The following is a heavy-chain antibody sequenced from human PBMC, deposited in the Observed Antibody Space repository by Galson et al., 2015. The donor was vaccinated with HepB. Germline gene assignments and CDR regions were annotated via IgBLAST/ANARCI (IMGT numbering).Heavy chain of an antibody. CDR2: IWPEGNKR. CDR3: AREDDSSSHYSFLQY. Sequence: SLRLSCATSGFAFGYYGFHWVRQAPGKGLQWVAVIWPEGNKRYYADSLKGRFTISRDTSKNTVFLQMNSLEADDTAVYYCAREDDSSSHYSFLQYWGQGAMVTVSS. D-gene: IGHD3-22*01. J-gene: IGHJ4*02. CDR1: GFAFGYYG. V-gene: IGHV3-33*01.